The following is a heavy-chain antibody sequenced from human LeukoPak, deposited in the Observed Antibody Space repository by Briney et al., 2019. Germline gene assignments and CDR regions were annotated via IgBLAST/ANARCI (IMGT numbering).Heavy chain of an antibody. Sequence: SETLSLTCTVSGGSISSSAYYWGWIRQPPGKGLEWIGYIYYSGSTNYNPSLKSRVTISVDTSKNQFSLKLSSVTAADTAVYYCARRSSYSGSYNQFDIWGQGTMVTVSS. CDR1: GGSISSSAYY. V-gene: IGHV4-61*05. J-gene: IGHJ3*02. D-gene: IGHD1-26*01. CDR3: ARRSSYSGSYNQFDI. CDR2: IYYSGST.